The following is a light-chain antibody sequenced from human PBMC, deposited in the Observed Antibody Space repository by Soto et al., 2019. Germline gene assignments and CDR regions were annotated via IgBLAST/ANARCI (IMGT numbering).Light chain of an antibody. Sequence: DIQMPQSPSTLSASVGDRVAITCRASQTINGKGAWYQKKPGKAPKLLISDAYNFESGVLSRVSGSGSGKEFTLTIGSLQPADFATYYCPQYETYLRYTFGQGSKLDSK. CDR1: QTINGK. CDR3: PQYETYLRYT. V-gene: IGKV1-5*01. CDR2: DAY. J-gene: IGKJ2*01.